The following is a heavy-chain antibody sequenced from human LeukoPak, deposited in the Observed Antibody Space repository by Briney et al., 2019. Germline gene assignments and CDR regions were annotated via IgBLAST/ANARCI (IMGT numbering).Heavy chain of an antibody. CDR1: GHTFTNNW. V-gene: IGHV5-51*01. J-gene: IGHJ4*02. Sequence: GESLKISCKGSGHTFTNNWIAWVRQMPGKGLEWMGSIYPGDPNIRYNPAFQGQVTISADKSISTAYLQWSSLKASDTAMYYCARNLITVAALSPFDYWGQGSLVTVSS. D-gene: IGHD6-19*01. CDR2: IYPGDPNI. CDR3: ARNLITVAALSPFDY.